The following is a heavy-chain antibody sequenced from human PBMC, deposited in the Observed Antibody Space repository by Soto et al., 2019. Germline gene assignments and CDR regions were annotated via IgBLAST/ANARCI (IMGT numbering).Heavy chain of an antibody. CDR1: GYTFSSYG. V-gene: IGHV3-30*18. CDR2: ISYDGSNK. CDR3: AKLWGTSTYDSSGYPIDY. Sequence: GGSLRLSCAASGYTFSSYGMHWVRQAPGKGLEWVAVISYDGSNKYYADSVKGRFTISRDNSKNTLYLQMNSLRAEDTAVYYCAKLWGTSTYDSSGYPIDYWGQGTLVTVSS. J-gene: IGHJ4*02. D-gene: IGHD3-22*01.